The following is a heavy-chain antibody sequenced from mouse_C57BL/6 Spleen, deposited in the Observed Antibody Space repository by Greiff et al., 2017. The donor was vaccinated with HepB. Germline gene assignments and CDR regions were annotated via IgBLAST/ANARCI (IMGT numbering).Heavy chain of an antibody. CDR2: ISGGGGNT. Sequence: DVKLVESGGGLVKPGGSLKLSCAASGFTFSSYTMSWVRQTPEKRLEWVATISGGGGNTYYPDSVKGRFTISRDNAKNTLYLQMSSLRSEDTALYYCARHYGSSYPFAYWGQGTLVTVSA. CDR1: GFTFSSYT. V-gene: IGHV5-9*01. CDR3: ARHYGSSYPFAY. D-gene: IGHD1-1*01. J-gene: IGHJ3*01.